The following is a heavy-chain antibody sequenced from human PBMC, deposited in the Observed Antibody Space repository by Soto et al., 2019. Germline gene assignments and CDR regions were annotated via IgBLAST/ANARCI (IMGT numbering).Heavy chain of an antibody. CDR3: AARITMVRGDPFDY. Sequence: SEILSLTCTVSGGSISSGGYYWSWIRQHPGKGLEWIGYIYYSGSTYYNPSLKSRVTISVDTSKNQFSLKLSSVTAADTAVYYCAARITMVRGDPFDYWGQGTLVTVSS. V-gene: IGHV4-31*03. CDR1: GGSISSGGYY. CDR2: IYYSGST. D-gene: IGHD3-10*01. J-gene: IGHJ4*02.